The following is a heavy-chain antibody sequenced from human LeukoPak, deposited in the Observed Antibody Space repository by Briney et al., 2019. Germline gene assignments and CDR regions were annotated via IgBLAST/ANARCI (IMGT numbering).Heavy chain of an antibody. Sequence: GGSLRLSCAASGFTLSSYRMNWVRQAPGKGLEWVSYIRSSSSTIYYADSVKARFTISSDNAKNSLYLQMNTLRDEDTAVYFCARDSGYAFDTWGQGTMVTVSS. CDR1: GFTLSSYR. CDR2: IRSSSSTI. J-gene: IGHJ3*02. CDR3: ARDSGYAFDT. D-gene: IGHD2-15*01. V-gene: IGHV3-48*02.